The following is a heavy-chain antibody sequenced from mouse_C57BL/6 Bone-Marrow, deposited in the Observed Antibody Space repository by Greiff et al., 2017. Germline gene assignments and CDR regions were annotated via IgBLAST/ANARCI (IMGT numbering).Heavy chain of an antibody. CDR2: IDPSDSYT. Sequence: QVQLQQPGAELVMPGASVKLSCKASGYTFTSYWMHWVKQRPGQGLEWIGEIDPSDSYTNYNQKFKGKSTLTVDKSSSTAYLQLSSLTSEDSAVYYCATGGAPYYFDYWGQGTTLTVSS. CDR1: GYTFTSYW. D-gene: IGHD4-1*01. CDR3: ATGGAPYYFDY. J-gene: IGHJ2*01. V-gene: IGHV1-69*01.